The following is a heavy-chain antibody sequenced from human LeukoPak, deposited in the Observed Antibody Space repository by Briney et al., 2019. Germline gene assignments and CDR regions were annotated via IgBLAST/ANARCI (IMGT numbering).Heavy chain of an antibody. V-gene: IGHV3-23*01. CDR3: AKVRGVAARFYDY. J-gene: IGHJ4*02. D-gene: IGHD6-6*01. CDR1: GFTFNSYE. Sequence: GGSLRLSCEASGFTFNSYEVNWVRQAPGKGLEWVSAISGSGGSTYYADSVKGRFTISRDNSKNTLYLQMNSLRAEDTAVYYCAKVRGVAARFYDYWGQGTLVTVSS. CDR2: ISGSGGST.